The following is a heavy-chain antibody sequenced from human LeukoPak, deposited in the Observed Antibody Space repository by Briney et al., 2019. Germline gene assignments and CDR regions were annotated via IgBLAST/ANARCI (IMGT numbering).Heavy chain of an antibody. Sequence: GRSLRLSCAASGFTFDDYAMHWVRQAPGKGLEWVSGISWNSGSIDYADSVKGRFTISRDNAKNSLYLQMNSLRAEDTALYYCAKTSSETSGSPTPWAFDIWGQGTMVTVSS. CDR1: GFTFDDYA. CDR3: AKTSSETSGSPTPWAFDI. D-gene: IGHD1-26*01. V-gene: IGHV3-9*01. CDR2: ISWNSGSI. J-gene: IGHJ3*02.